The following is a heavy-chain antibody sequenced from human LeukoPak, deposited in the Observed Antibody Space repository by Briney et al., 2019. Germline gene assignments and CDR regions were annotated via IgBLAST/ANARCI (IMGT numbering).Heavy chain of an antibody. CDR2: IIPIFGTA. J-gene: IGHJ3*02. V-gene: IGHV1-69*06. CDR3: AREWDFWSGYPPYAFDI. Sequence: ASVKVSCKASGGTFSSYAISWVRQAPGQGLEWMGGIIPIFGTANYAQKFQGRVTITADKSTSTAYMELSSLRSEDTAVYYCAREWDFWSGYPPYAFDIWGQGTMVTVSS. D-gene: IGHD3-3*01. CDR1: GGTFSSYA.